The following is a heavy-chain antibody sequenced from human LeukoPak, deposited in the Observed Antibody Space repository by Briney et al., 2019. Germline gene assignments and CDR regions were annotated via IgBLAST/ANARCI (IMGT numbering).Heavy chain of an antibody. J-gene: IGHJ4*02. CDR3: ARVLSARCTVTINPSDY. Sequence: PGGSLRLSCAASGSTFSSYSMKWVRQAPGKGREWVSSISSSSSYIYYGDSGKGRFTISRDNAKNTLYVQMNSLRAEDTAVYYCARVLSARCTVTINPSDYWGQGTLVTVSS. D-gene: IGHD4-17*01. CDR1: GSTFSSYS. CDR2: ISSSSSYI. V-gene: IGHV3-21*01.